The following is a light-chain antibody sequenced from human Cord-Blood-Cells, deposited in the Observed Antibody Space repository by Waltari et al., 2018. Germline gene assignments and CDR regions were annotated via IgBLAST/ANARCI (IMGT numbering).Light chain of an antibody. CDR3: QAWDSSTVV. Sequence: YALTLRPSASVSPGQTASITSCLGHLGGKYACWYQQKPGQSPVLVIYQDSKRPSGIPERFSGSNYGNTATLTISGTQAMDEADYYCQAWDSSTVVFGGGTKLTVL. CDR2: QDS. CDR1: HLGGKY. V-gene: IGLV3-1*01. J-gene: IGLJ2*01.